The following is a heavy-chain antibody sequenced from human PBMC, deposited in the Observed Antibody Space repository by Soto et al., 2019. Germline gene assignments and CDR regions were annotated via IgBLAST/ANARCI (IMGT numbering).Heavy chain of an antibody. Sequence: PSETLSLTCTVSGGSISSSSYYWGWIRQPPGKGLEWIGSTYYSGSTYYNPSLKSRVTISVDTSKNQFSLKLSSVTAADTAVYYCARLTQRRYYDFWSGYYMDVWGKGTTVTVSS. V-gene: IGHV4-39*01. CDR3: ARLTQRRYYDFWSGYYMDV. J-gene: IGHJ6*03. D-gene: IGHD3-3*01. CDR2: TYYSGST. CDR1: GGSISSSSYY.